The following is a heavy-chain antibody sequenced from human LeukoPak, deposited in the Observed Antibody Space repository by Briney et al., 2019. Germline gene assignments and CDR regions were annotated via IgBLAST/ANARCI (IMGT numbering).Heavy chain of an antibody. V-gene: IGHV3-23*01. CDR3: AKMGRSGSYFGY. D-gene: IGHD1-26*01. J-gene: IGHJ4*02. CDR1: GFTFSSYG. Sequence: GGSLRLSCAASGFTFSSYGMHWVRQAPDKGLEWVSTISGSGGSTYYADSVKGRFTVSSDNSKNTLYLQMNSLRAEDTAVYYCAKMGRSGSYFGYWGQGTLVPSPQ. CDR2: ISGSGGST.